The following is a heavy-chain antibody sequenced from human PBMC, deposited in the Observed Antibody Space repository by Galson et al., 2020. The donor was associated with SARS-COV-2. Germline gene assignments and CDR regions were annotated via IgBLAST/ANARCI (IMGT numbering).Heavy chain of an antibody. V-gene: IGHV5-51*01. Sequence: GESLKISCQASGYNFNTYWIAWVRQMPGRGLEWMGIVYPGDSDTRYSPSFHGQVAFSADKPITTAYLQWSSLQASDTGMYYCARLSGGNFYFDLWGRGTLVTISS. D-gene: IGHD2-15*01. CDR1: GYNFNTYW. CDR3: ARLSGGNFYFDL. J-gene: IGHJ2*01. CDR2: VYPGDSDT.